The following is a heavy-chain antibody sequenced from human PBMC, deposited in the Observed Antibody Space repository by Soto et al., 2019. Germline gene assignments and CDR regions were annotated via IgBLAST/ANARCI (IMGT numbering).Heavy chain of an antibody. CDR2: IGPETGAT. V-gene: IGHV1-2*02. J-gene: IGHJ4*02. CDR3: GRGRSGQIVVFY. CDR1: GYIFTGRY. D-gene: IGHD5-12*01. Sequence: VTVSCNASGYIFTGRYIHWVRQAPEQGPEWMGEIGPETGATRYAQKFRGRVTMTRDMSITTVYMELNNLSPDDTAVYYCGRGRSGQIVVFYWGQGTPVTVSS.